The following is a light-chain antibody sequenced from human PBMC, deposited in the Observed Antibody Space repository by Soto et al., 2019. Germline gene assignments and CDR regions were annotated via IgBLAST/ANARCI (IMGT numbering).Light chain of an antibody. CDR1: SSDVGGYNY. J-gene: IGLJ2*01. CDR2: DVS. Sequence: QSALTQPASVSGSPGQSITISCTGTSSDVGGYNYVSWYQQHPGKAPKLMFYDVSNRPSGVSNRFSGSKSGNTASLTISGLQAEDEADYYCSSYTSSSTAHVVFGGGTKLTVL. CDR3: SSYTSSSTAHVV. V-gene: IGLV2-14*01.